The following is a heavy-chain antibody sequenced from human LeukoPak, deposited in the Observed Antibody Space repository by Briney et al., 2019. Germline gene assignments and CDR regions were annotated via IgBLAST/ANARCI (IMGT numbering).Heavy chain of an antibody. CDR2: INYSGST. CDR3: ARDPLSTNDFDI. Sequence: SETLSLTCTVSGASITNSYWNWIRQSPGKGLEWIGYINYSGSTNYNPSLKSRVTISVDTSKNQFSLKLSSVTAADTAVYFCARDPLSTNDFDIWGQGTMVAVSS. CDR1: GASITNSY. V-gene: IGHV4-59*01. D-gene: IGHD1-1*01. J-gene: IGHJ3*02.